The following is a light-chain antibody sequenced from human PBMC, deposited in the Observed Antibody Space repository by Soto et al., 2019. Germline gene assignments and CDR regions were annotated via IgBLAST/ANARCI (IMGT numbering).Light chain of an antibody. Sequence: DFQVTQSPSSLSASVGDRVTITCRASQSVNDYLNWYQQRPGKAPRLLIYAASTLDSGVPSRFSGSGFGTDFSLTITSLQPEDFATYYCQQSFSTPYTFGQGTKLEIK. CDR3: QQSFSTPYT. CDR2: AAS. J-gene: IGKJ2*01. V-gene: IGKV1-39*01. CDR1: QSVNDY.